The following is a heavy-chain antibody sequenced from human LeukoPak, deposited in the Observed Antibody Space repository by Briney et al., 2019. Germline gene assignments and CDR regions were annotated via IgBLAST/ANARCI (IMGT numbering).Heavy chain of an antibody. CDR3: ARDRIFDY. Sequence: SETLSLTCTVSGGSISSSSYYWSWIRQPPGKGLEWIGYIYYSGSTNYNPSLKSRVTISVDTSKNQFSLKLSSVTAADTAVYYCARDRIFDYWGQGTLVTVSS. CDR2: IYYSGST. J-gene: IGHJ4*02. V-gene: IGHV4-61*01. CDR1: GGSISSSSYY.